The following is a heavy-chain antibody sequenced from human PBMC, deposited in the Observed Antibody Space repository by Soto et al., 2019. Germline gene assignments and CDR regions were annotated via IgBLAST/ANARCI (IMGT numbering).Heavy chain of an antibody. D-gene: IGHD6-13*01. CDR1: GYTFATYG. CDR2: ISAYNGNT. V-gene: IGHV1-18*01. Sequence: QVQLVQSGAEVKEPGASVKVSCKASGYTFATYGLSWVRQAPGQGLEWMGWISAYNGNTNYAEKLQGRLTMTTDTSTTTAYMELRSLRSDDTAVYYCAREQPPGHFYFGMDVWGQGTTVTVSS. J-gene: IGHJ6*02. CDR3: AREQPPGHFYFGMDV.